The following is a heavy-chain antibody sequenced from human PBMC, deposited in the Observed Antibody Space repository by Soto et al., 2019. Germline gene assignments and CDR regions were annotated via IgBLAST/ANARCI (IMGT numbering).Heavy chain of an antibody. CDR1: GFTVSDHY. Sequence: GSLRLSCAASGFTVSDHYLSWVRQAPGKGLEFISYMGIDGGDIYYSDSVKGRFTISRDSSKNTLYLQMNSLRAEDTAVYYCAKASQWLVRDYFDYWGQGTLVTVSS. D-gene: IGHD6-19*01. CDR2: MGIDGGDI. V-gene: IGHV3-11*01. CDR3: AKASQWLVRDYFDY. J-gene: IGHJ4*02.